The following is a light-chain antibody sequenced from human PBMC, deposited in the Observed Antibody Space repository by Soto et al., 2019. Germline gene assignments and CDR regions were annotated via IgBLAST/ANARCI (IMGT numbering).Light chain of an antibody. J-gene: IGKJ4*01. V-gene: IGKV3-20*01. CDR3: QQYGGSPPT. CDR2: GAS. Sequence: EIVLTQSPGTLSWSPGERATLSCRASQSINNNYLAWYQQKPGQAPRLLIYGASSRATGIPDRFSGSGSGTDFTLTISRLEPEDFAVYRCQQYGGSPPTFGGGTKVEIK. CDR1: QSINNNY.